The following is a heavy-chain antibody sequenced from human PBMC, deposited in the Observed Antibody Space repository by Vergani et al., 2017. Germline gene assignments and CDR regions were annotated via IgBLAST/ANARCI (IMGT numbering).Heavy chain of an antibody. J-gene: IGHJ6*04. Sequence: QVQLVQSGAEVKKPGASVKVSCKASGYTFTSYDINWVRQATGQGLEWMGWMNPNSGNTGYAPKFQGRVTITRNTSISTAYMELSSLRSEDTAVYYCARTGYSSSSYAYYYGMDGWGEATTVTVSS. V-gene: IGHV1-8*03. CDR3: ARTGYSSSSYAYYYGMDG. D-gene: IGHD6-13*01. CDR2: MNPNSGNT. CDR1: GYTFTSYD.